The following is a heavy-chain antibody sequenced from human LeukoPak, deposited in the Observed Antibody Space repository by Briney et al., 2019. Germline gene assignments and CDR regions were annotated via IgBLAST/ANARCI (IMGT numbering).Heavy chain of an antibody. J-gene: IGHJ4*02. CDR2: ISYDGSNK. V-gene: IGHV3-30-3*01. D-gene: IGHD5-12*01. Sequence: GGSLRLPCAASGFTFSSYAMHWVRQAPGKGLEWVAVISYDGSNKYYADSVKGRFTISRDNSKNTLYLQMNSLRAEDTAVYYCASTSGYDYPFDYWGQGTLVTVSS. CDR1: GFTFSSYA. CDR3: ASTSGYDYPFDY.